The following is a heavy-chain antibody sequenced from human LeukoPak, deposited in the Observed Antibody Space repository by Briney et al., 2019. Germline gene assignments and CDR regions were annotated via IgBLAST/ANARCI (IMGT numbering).Heavy chain of an antibody. CDR2: INHSGST. J-gene: IGHJ4*02. CDR1: GGSFSGYY. V-gene: IGHV4-34*01. Sequence: SETLSLTCAVYGGSFSGYYWSWIRQPPGKGLEWIGEINHSGSTNYNPSLKSRVTISVDTSKNQFSLKLSSVTAADTAVYYCARLERYTGGHYYFDYWGQGTLVTVSS. D-gene: IGHD1-26*01. CDR3: ARLERYTGGHYYFDY.